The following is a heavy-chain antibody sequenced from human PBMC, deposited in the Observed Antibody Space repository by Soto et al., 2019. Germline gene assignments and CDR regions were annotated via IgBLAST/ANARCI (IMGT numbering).Heavy chain of an antibody. CDR2: IYYGGSI. CDR1: GGSISTGY. Sequence: SETLSLTCSVSGGSISTGYWTWIRQPPGKGLEWIGYIYYGGSINYNPSLKSRVIISVDTAKNQFSLRLSSVTAADTAVYYCTGAYYDISGYSLDPWGQGTSVTVSS. V-gene: IGHV4-59*01. CDR3: TGAYYDISGYSLDP. J-gene: IGHJ5*02. D-gene: IGHD3-22*01.